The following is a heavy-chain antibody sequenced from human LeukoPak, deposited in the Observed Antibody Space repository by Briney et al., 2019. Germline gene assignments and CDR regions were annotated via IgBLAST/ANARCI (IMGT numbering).Heavy chain of an antibody. CDR2: INHSGST. D-gene: IGHD6-13*01. J-gene: IGHJ3*02. CDR1: GGPFSGYY. Sequence: PSETLSLTCAVYGGPFSGYYWSWIPQPPGKGLEWIGEINHSGSTNYNPSLKSRVNISVDQSKNQFSLKLSSVTAADTAVYYCERVTAAGTADDAFDIWGQGTMVAVSS. V-gene: IGHV4-34*01. CDR3: ERVTAAGTADDAFDI.